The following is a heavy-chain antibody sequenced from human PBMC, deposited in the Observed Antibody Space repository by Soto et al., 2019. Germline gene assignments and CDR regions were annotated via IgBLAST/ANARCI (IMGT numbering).Heavy chain of an antibody. Sequence: SETLSLTCPVSGGSIISSSYYWGWIRQPPGKGLEWIGTIHYSGSTYYNPSLKSRVTISVDTSKNQFSLKLSSVTAADTAVYYCARPAAGSWGQGTLVTVSS. CDR2: IHYSGST. CDR3: ARPAAGS. V-gene: IGHV4-39*01. CDR1: GGSIISSSYY. J-gene: IGHJ4*02.